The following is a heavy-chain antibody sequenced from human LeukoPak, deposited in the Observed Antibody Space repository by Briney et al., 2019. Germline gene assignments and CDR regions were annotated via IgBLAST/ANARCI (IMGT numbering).Heavy chain of an antibody. J-gene: IGHJ6*02. CDR3: ARVGSRADYGDSRYYYYYYGMDV. CDR2: ISGSGGST. V-gene: IGHV3-23*01. CDR1: GLTFSSYA. Sequence: GGSLRLSCAASGLTFSSYAMSWVRQAPGKGLEWVSAISGSGGSTYYADSVKGRFTISRDNSKNTLYLQMNSLRAEDTAVYYCARVGSRADYGDSRYYYYYYGMDVWGQGTTVTVSS. D-gene: IGHD4-17*01.